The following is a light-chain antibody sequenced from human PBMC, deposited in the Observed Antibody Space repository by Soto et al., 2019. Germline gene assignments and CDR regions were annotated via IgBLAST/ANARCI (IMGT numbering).Light chain of an antibody. Sequence: DIQMTQSPSSLSASVGDRVTITCRASESIVRHLNWYQQKPGKAPKLLIYAASSLHNGVPSRFRGGGSGTDFTLTISNLQPEDVATYYCQQTYSTLSITFGQGTRLEIK. J-gene: IGKJ5*01. V-gene: IGKV1-39*01. CDR1: ESIVRH. CDR3: QQTYSTLSIT. CDR2: AAS.